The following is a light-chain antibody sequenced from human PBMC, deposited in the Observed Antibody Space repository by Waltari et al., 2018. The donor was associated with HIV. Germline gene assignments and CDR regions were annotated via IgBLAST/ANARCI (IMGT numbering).Light chain of an antibody. Sequence: DINMTQSPSSLSASVGDRVTFTCRATQNIVTYLNWYHQSPGKAPTLLIFGASTLQDGVSSRFSGSGSETEFTLSISGLQPEDFGTYSCQQTFSPPRTFGPGT. CDR3: QQTFSPPRT. CDR2: GAS. CDR1: QNIVTY. J-gene: IGKJ2*01. V-gene: IGKV1-39*01.